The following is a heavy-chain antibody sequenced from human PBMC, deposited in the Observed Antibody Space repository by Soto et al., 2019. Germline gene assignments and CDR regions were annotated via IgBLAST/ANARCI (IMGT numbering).Heavy chain of an antibody. Sequence: WGSLRLSCAASGFTFSSYAMSWVRQAPGKGLEWVSAISGSGGSTYYADSVKGRFTISRDNSKNTLYLQMNSLRAEDTAVYYCAKDHTSLHPKSNYYYYGMDVWGQGTTVTVSS. J-gene: IGHJ6*02. CDR3: AKDHTSLHPKSNYYYYGMDV. D-gene: IGHD4-4*01. CDR1: GFTFSSYA. V-gene: IGHV3-23*01. CDR2: ISGSGGST.